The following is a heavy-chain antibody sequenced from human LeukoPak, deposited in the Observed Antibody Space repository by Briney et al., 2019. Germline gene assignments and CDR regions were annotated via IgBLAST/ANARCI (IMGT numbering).Heavy chain of an antibody. CDR3: AELGITMIGGV. V-gene: IGHV3-21*01. D-gene: IGHD3-10*02. Sequence: GGSLRLSCAASGFTFTSYSMNWVRQAPGKGLEWVSSISGSSTFIYYADSVKGRFTISRDNAKNSLYPQMNSLRAEDTAVYYCAELGITMIGGVWGKGTTVTISS. J-gene: IGHJ6*04. CDR1: GFTFTSYS. CDR2: ISGSSTFI.